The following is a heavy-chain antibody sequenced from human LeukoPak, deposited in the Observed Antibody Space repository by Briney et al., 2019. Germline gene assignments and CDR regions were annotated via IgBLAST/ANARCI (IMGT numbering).Heavy chain of an antibody. Sequence: SSETLSLICTVSGGSISSYYWSWIRQPPGKGLEWIGYIYYSGSTNYNPSLKSRVTISVDTSKNQFSLKLSSVTAADTAVYYCARLYYDSSGPQDWGQGTLVTVSS. CDR1: GGSISSYY. CDR3: ARLYYDSSGPQD. V-gene: IGHV4-59*08. CDR2: IYYSGST. D-gene: IGHD3-3*01. J-gene: IGHJ4*02.